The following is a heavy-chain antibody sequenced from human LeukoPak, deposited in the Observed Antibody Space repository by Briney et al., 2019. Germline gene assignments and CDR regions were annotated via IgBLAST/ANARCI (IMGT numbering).Heavy chain of an antibody. CDR1: GFTFDDYA. Sequence: GGSLRLSCAASGFTFDDYAMHWVRHAPGKCLEWVSGISWNSGNIDYADSVKGRFTISRDNAKNSLYLQMNSLRVEDTALYYCAKDIGSTRYYYYGMDVWGQGTTVTVSS. CDR3: AKDIGSTRYYYYGMDV. V-gene: IGHV3-9*01. CDR2: ISWNSGNI. J-gene: IGHJ6*02. D-gene: IGHD2-2*01.